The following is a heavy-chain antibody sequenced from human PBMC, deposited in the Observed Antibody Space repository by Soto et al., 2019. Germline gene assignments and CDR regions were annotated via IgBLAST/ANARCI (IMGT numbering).Heavy chain of an antibody. CDR2: IWYDGVNR. CDR1: GFTFSNFG. V-gene: IGHV3-33*01. CDR3: VREDCSSHLCQSSEDFYYGMDV. Sequence: QVQLVESGGGVVQHGRSLRLSCEASGFTFSNFGMHWVRQAPGRGLEWEANIWYDGVNRYYADSVRGRFTVSRDNSKNTLYLEMNSLRAEDTAVYFCVREDCSSHLCQSSEDFYYGMDVSGQGTTVIVSS. D-gene: IGHD2-2*01. J-gene: IGHJ6*02.